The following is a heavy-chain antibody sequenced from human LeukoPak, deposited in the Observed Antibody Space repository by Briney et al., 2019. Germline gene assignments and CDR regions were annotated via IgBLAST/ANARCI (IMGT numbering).Heavy chain of an antibody. CDR2: LYTDGKT. V-gene: IGHV3-53*01. CDR1: GFIVSRND. Sequence: GGSLRLSCAVSGFIVSRNDMAWVRQAPGKGLQWVSVLYTDGKTFYEDSMKGRFTISTDNSKNTLNLQINNLRDDDTAVYYCARAVAGLYFDYWGQGILVTVSS. D-gene: IGHD6-19*01. J-gene: IGHJ4*02. CDR3: ARAVAGLYFDY.